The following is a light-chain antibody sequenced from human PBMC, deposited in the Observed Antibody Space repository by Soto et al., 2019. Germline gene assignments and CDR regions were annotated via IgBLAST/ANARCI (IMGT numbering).Light chain of an antibody. V-gene: IGLV1-40*01. CDR1: SSNIGAGYD. CDR2: ANN. CDR3: QSYDSSLSGSGV. J-gene: IGLJ3*02. Sequence: QAVLTQPPSVSGAPGQRVTISCSGSSSNIGAGYDVHWYQQLPGTAPKLLISANNIRPSGVSDRFSGSKSGTSASLAITGLQAEDEADYYCQSYDSSLSGSGVFGGGTKLTVL.